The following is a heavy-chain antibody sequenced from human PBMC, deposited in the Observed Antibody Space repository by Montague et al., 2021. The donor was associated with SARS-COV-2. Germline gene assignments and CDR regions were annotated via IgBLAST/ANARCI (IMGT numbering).Heavy chain of an antibody. CDR1: GGSISTTNW. J-gene: IGHJ3*02. CDR2: ISHSDNT. CDR3: ARAMIVVTRDI. V-gene: IGHV4-4*02. Sequence: SETLSLTCSVSGGSISTTNWWSWVRQPPGKGLEWIGEISHSDNTNYNSSVRSRVTISLDKSKNQFSLKLSSVTAADTAVYYCARAMIVVTRDIWGRGTKVIVST. D-gene: IGHD3-22*01.